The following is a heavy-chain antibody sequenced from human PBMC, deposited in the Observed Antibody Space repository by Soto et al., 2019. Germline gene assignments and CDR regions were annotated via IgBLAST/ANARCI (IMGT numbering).Heavy chain of an antibody. V-gene: IGHV3-23*01. J-gene: IGHJ5*02. D-gene: IGHD5-18*01. CDR3: AIRPRTLNPALVDTAMAWKFDP. CDR1: GFTFSSYA. Sequence: EVQRLESGGGLVQTGGSLRLSCAASGFTFSSYAMSGVRQAPGKGLEWVSAISGRGGSTYYADSVKGRFTISRDNSKNTLYLQKNSLRAEDTAVYYCAIRPRTLNPALVDTAMAWKFDPWGQGTLVTVSS. CDR2: ISGRGGST.